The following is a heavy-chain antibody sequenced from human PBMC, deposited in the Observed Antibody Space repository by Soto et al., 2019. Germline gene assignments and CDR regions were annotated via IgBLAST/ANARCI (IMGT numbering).Heavy chain of an antibody. CDR1: GFTFSSYD. D-gene: IGHD6-19*01. Sequence: EVQLVESGGGLVQPGGSLRLSCAASGFTFSSYDMHWVRQATGKGLEWVSAIGTAGDTYYPGSVKGRFTISRENAKNSLYLQMNSLRAADTAVYYCARAVDSSGWYDYWGQGTLVTVSS. J-gene: IGHJ4*02. CDR3: ARAVDSSGWYDY. CDR2: IGTAGDT. V-gene: IGHV3-13*01.